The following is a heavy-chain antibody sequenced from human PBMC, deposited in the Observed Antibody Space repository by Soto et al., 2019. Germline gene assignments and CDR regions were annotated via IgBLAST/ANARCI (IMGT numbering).Heavy chain of an antibody. CDR3: ACGSGGPVRGAP. D-gene: IGHD3-10*01. V-gene: IGHV4-34*01. CDR2: INHSGST. CDR1: GGSFNDYY. Sequence: QVQLQQWGAGLLKPSETLSLTCGVYGGSFNDYYWSWIRQPPGKGLEWIGEINHSGSTNYDPSLKTPVSRSVEPSKSQLSLKPRSAAAADRAVDSSACGSGGPVRGAPWGQGSLVCVS. J-gene: IGHJ4*02.